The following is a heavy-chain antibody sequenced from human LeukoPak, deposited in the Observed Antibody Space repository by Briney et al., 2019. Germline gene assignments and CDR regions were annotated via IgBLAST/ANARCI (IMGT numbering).Heavy chain of an antibody. J-gene: IGHJ3*02. CDR1: GGTFSSYA. CDR2: IIPIFGTA. CDR3: ARVGLSDAFDI. V-gene: IGHV1-69*05. Sequence: ASVKVSCKASGGTFSSYAISWVRQAPGQGLEWTGGIIPIFGTAKYAQKFQGRVTITTDESTSTAYMELSSLRSEDTAVYYCARVGLSDAFDIWGQGTMVTVSS. D-gene: IGHD3-16*02.